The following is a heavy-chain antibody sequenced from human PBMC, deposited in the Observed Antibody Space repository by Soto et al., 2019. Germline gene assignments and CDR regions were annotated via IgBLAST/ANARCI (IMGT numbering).Heavy chain of an antibody. V-gene: IGHV4-59*01. D-gene: IGHD2-2*01. CDR2: IYYSGST. J-gene: IGHJ5*02. CDR3: ARTVVPASICWFGT. CDR1: GGSISGYY. Sequence: PSVTLSLTYTVAGGSISGYYCSWIRQPPGKGLEWIGYIYYSGSTNYNPSLKSRVTISVDTSKNQFSLKLSSVTAADTAVYYCARTVVPASICWFGTWGQGLLVTVSS.